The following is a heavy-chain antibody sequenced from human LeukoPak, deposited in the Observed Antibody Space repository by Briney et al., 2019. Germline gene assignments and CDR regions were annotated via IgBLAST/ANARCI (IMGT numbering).Heavy chain of an antibody. Sequence: GGSLRLSCAASGFTFSSYWMSWVRQAPGKGLEWVANINQDGGDKYYVDSVKGRFTISRDKAKNSLYMQMNSLRADDTALYYCARQYSSSWYALGYLDYWGQRTLVTVSS. J-gene: IGHJ4*02. CDR1: GFTFSSYW. CDR2: INQDGGDK. D-gene: IGHD6-13*01. CDR3: ARQYSSSWYALGYLDY. V-gene: IGHV3-7*01.